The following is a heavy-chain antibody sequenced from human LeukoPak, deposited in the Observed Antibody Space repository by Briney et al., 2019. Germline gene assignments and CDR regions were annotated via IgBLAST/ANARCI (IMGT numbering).Heavy chain of an antibody. CDR1: GFTVSSNY. CDR2: IHSGGNT. J-gene: IGHJ4*02. Sequence: PGGSLRLSCAASGFTVSSNYMSWVRQAPGKGLECVSVIHSGGNTYYADSVKGRFIISRDTSKNTLCLQMNSLRAEDTAVYYCARGGVVTRYFDYWGQGALVTVSS. V-gene: IGHV3-53*01. CDR3: ARGGVVTRYFDY. D-gene: IGHD3-3*01.